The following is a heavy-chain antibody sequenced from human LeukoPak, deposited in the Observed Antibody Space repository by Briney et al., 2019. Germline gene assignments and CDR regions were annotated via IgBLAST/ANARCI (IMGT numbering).Heavy chain of an antibody. CDR1: GGSISSYY. Sequence: SETLSLTCTVSGGSISSYYWSWIRQPAGKRLEWIGRISSSGSTNYNPSLKSRVTMSVDSSKNQFSLILISVTAADTAVYYCARDQLELRGYYYMDVWGKGTTVTASS. CDR3: ARDQLELRGYYYMDV. CDR2: ISSSGST. V-gene: IGHV4-4*07. J-gene: IGHJ6*03. D-gene: IGHD1-7*01.